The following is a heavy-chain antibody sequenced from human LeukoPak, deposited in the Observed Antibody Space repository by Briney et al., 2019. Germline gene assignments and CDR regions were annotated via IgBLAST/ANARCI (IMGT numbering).Heavy chain of an antibody. D-gene: IGHD6-13*01. J-gene: IGHJ4*02. Sequence: GGSLRLSCAASGFNVSNNYMRWVRQAPGKGLEWVSLIYSGGNTHYVNSVKGRFTISRDNSKNTLYLQMNNLRAEDTAVYYCARDGAAAVPRWGQGTLVTVSS. V-gene: IGHV3-53*01. CDR3: ARDGAAAVPR. CDR1: GFNVSNNY. CDR2: IYSGGNT.